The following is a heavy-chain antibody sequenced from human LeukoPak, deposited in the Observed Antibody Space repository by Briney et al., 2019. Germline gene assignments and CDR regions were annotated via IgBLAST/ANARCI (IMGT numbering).Heavy chain of an antibody. CDR1: GYTFTSYD. Sequence: ASVKVSCKASGYTFTSYDINWVRQATGQGLEWMGWMNPNSGNTGYAQKFQGRVTMTRNTSISTAYMELSSLRSEDTAVYYCARRYKVRGVIRYYFDYWGQGTLDTVSS. CDR3: ARRYKVRGVIRYYFDY. CDR2: MNPNSGNT. D-gene: IGHD3-10*02. V-gene: IGHV1-8*01. J-gene: IGHJ4*02.